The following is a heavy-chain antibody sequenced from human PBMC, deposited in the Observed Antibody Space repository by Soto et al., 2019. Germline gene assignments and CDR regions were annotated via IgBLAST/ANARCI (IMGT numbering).Heavy chain of an antibody. CDR2: IKSKTDGGTT. Sequence: SVSNAWMNWVRQAPGKGLEWVGRIKSKTDGGTTDYAAPVKGRFTISRDDSKNTLYLQMNSLKTEDTAVYYCTKGQLELLRGVGAFDIWGQGTMVTVSS. D-gene: IGHD1-1*01. CDR1: SVSNAW. V-gene: IGHV3-15*07. CDR3: TKGQLELLRGVGAFDI. J-gene: IGHJ3*02.